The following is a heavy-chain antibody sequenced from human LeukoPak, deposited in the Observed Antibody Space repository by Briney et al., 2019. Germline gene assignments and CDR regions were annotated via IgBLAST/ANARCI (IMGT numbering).Heavy chain of an antibody. D-gene: IGHD4-23*01. CDR3: ARDLGGNSAAW. CDR2: ISSSGSTI. CDR1: GFTFSSYE. V-gene: IGHV3-48*03. J-gene: IGHJ4*02. Sequence: GGSLRLSCAASGFTFSSYEMNWVCQAPGKGLEWVSYISSSGSTIYYADSVKGRFTISRDNAKNSLYLQMNSLRAEDTAVYYCARDLGGNSAAWWGQGTLVTVSS.